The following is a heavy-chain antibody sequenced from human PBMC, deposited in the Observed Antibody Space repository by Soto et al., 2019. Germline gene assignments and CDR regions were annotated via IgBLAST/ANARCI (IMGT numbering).Heavy chain of an antibody. CDR1: GGSFSGYY. CDR3: ARGLWGVATH. Sequence: SETLSLTCAVYGGSFSGYYWSWIRQPPGKGLEWIGEINHSGSTNYNPSLKSRVTRSVDTSKNQFYLKLSSVTAADTAVYYCARGLWGVATHWGQGTLVTVSS. J-gene: IGHJ4*02. D-gene: IGHD5-12*01. CDR2: INHSGST. V-gene: IGHV4-34*01.